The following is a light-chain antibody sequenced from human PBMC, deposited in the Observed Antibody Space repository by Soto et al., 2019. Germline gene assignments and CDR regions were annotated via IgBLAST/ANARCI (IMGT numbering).Light chain of an antibody. CDR3: LQDANYPYT. Sequence: AIPMTQSPSSLSASVGDRVSITCRASQDIRSDLGWYQQKPGKAPKLLIYAVSSLKSGVPSRFSGSGSGTDFTLTISSLQPDDFATYYCLQDANYPYTFGQGTKLEI. J-gene: IGKJ2*01. CDR1: QDIRSD. CDR2: AVS. V-gene: IGKV1-6*01.